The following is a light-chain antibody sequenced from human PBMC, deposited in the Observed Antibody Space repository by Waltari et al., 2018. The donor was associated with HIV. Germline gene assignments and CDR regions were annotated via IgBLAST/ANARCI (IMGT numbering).Light chain of an antibody. Sequence: SYELTQPPSVSVSPGQTARITCSGDALPKQYAYWYQQKPGQAPVLVIYKDSERPSGILERFSGSSSGTTVTLTISGVQAGDEADYYCQSADSRGTYSLVFGGGTKLTVL. CDR3: QSADSRGTYSLV. CDR2: KDS. J-gene: IGLJ3*02. V-gene: IGLV3-25*03. CDR1: ALPKQY.